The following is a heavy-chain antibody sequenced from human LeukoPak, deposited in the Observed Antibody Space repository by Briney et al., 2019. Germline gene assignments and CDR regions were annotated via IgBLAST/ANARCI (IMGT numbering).Heavy chain of an antibody. Sequence: GGSLRLSCAASGVTFDDYAMHWVRQAPGKGLECVSGISWNSGSIGYADSVKGRFTISRDNAKNSLYLQMNSLRAEDTALYYCAARSTPDYGDYEDYWGQGTLVTVSS. D-gene: IGHD4-17*01. CDR1: GVTFDDYA. CDR2: ISWNSGSI. V-gene: IGHV3-9*01. J-gene: IGHJ4*02. CDR3: AARSTPDYGDYEDY.